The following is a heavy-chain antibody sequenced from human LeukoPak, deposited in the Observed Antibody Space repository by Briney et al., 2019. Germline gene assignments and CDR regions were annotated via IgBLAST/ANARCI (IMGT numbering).Heavy chain of an antibody. Sequence: SVKVSCKASGGTFSSYAISWVRQAPGQRLEWMGGIIPIFGTANYAQKFQGRVTITTDESTSTAYMELSSLRSEDTAVYYCARPRHTAMVIGFDYWGQGTLVTVSS. CDR1: GGTFSSYA. CDR2: IIPIFGTA. D-gene: IGHD5-18*01. CDR3: ARPRHTAMVIGFDY. V-gene: IGHV1-69*05. J-gene: IGHJ4*02.